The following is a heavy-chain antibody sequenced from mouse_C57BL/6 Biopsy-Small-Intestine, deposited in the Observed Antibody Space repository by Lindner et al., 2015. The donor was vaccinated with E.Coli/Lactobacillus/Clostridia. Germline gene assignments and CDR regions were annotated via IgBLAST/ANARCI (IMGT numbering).Heavy chain of an antibody. CDR3: GRQGPLYAMDY. J-gene: IGHJ4*01. V-gene: IGHV1-52*01. Sequence: VQLQESGAEMVRPGASVKLSCKASGYTFTSYWMHWVKQRPGQGLEWIGKIDPSDSESHYNQKFKDKATLTVDKSSSTAYMQLNSLTSEDSAVYYCGRQGPLYAMDYWGQGTSVTVAS. CDR1: GYTFTSYW. D-gene: IGHD3-3*01. CDR2: IDPSDSES.